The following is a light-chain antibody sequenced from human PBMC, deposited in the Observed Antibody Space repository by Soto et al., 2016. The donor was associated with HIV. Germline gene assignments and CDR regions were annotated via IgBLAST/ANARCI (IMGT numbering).Light chain of an antibody. CDR2: DAS. Sequence: DIQMTQSPSSLSLSIGDRVSITCRASQSISTYLNWYQQKPGRAPKLLIYDASSLQSGVPSRFSGRGSGTDFTLTISSLRHEDLATYYCQQSSRTPRTFGQGTKVEI. J-gene: IGKJ1*01. CDR3: QQSSRTPRT. V-gene: IGKV1-39*01. CDR1: QSISTY.